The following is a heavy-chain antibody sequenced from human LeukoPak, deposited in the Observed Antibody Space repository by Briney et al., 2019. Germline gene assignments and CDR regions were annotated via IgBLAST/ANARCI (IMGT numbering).Heavy chain of an antibody. J-gene: IGHJ5*02. CDR3: ARRITIFGMIMGGWFDP. D-gene: IGHD3-3*01. Sequence: PSETLSLTCTVSGGSIKSSSFYWAWIRQPPGKGLEWVGSVYYTGTTYYNPSFESRITIAVNTPNNQFSLELSTMTAADTGVYYCARRITIFGMIMGGWFDPWGQGTLVTVSS. CDR2: VYYTGTT. V-gene: IGHV4-39*01. CDR1: GGSIKSSSFY.